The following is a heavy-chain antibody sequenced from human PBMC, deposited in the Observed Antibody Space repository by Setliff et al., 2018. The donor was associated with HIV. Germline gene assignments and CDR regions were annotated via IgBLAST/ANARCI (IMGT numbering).Heavy chain of an antibody. CDR2: IYYSGGT. CDR1: GASISSVGYY. J-gene: IGHJ4*02. V-gene: IGHV4-31*03. Sequence: PSETLSLTCTVSGASISSVGYYWSWIRQHPGKGLEWIGYIYYSGGTYYNPSLKSRITMSIGTSKNQFSLKLNSVTAADTAVYFCARASRWGSIPFDYWGQGTLVTVSS. D-gene: IGHD2-21*01. CDR3: ARASRWGSIPFDY.